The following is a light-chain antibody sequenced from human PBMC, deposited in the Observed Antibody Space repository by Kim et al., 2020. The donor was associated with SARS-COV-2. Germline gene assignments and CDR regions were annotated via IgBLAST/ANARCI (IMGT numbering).Light chain of an antibody. Sequence: DIQMTQSPSSVSASVGDRVTITCRASQDISSWLGWYQQKPGKAPKVLIYEASNLQSGFPSRFSGSGSGTDLTLTINSLQPEDFATYYCHQHHSSPPPLGGGTKVDIK. V-gene: IGKV1D-12*01. J-gene: IGKJ4*01. CDR1: QDISSW. CDR2: EAS. CDR3: HQHHSSPPP.